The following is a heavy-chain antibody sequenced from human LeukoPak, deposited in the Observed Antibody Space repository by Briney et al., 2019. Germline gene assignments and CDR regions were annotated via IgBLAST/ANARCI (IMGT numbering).Heavy chain of an antibody. CDR1: GFTFSSYE. Sequence: GSLRLSCAASGFTFSSYEMNWVRQAPGKGLEWVSYISSSGSTIYYADSVKGRFTISRDNAKNSLYLQMNSLRAEDTAVYYCARIRLWEMATIFTGMDVWGQGTTVTVSS. CDR2: ISSSGSTI. V-gene: IGHV3-48*03. CDR3: ARIRLWEMATIFTGMDV. D-gene: IGHD5-24*01. J-gene: IGHJ6*02.